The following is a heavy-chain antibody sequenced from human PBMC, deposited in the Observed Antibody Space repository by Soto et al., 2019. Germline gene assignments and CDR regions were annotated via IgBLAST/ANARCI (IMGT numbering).Heavy chain of an antibody. Sequence: EVQLVESGGGLVQPGGSLRLSCAASGFTFSSYWMSWVRQAPGKGLEWVANIKQDGSEKYYVDSVKGRFTISRDNAKNSLYLQMNILRAEDTAVYYCARDKYYGSGSYWIYYYYDMDVWGKGTTVTVSS. CDR1: GFTFSSYW. CDR2: IKQDGSEK. D-gene: IGHD3-10*01. J-gene: IGHJ6*03. V-gene: IGHV3-7*01. CDR3: ARDKYYGSGSYWIYYYYDMDV.